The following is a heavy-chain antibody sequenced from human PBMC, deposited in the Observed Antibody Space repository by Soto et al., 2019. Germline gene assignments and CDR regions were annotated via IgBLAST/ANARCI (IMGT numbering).Heavy chain of an antibody. V-gene: IGHV3-33*01. J-gene: IGHJ4*02. Sequence: QVQLVESGGGVVQPVRSLRLSCAASGFTFSNYGMHWVRQAPGRGLEWVAVIWYDGSNKYYADSVKGRFTISRDNSKNTLYLQMNSLRADDTAVYYCARDASWVQLWSYFDYWGQGTLVTVSS. D-gene: IGHD5-18*01. CDR3: ARDASWVQLWSYFDY. CDR1: GFTFSNYG. CDR2: IWYDGSNK.